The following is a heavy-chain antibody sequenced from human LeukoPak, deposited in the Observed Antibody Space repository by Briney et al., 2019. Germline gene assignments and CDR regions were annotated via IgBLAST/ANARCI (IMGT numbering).Heavy chain of an antibody. CDR1: GFTVRSNY. J-gene: IGHJ6*02. Sequence: AGGSLRLSCAASGFTVRSNYMSWVRQAPGKGLVWVSVIHSGGTTFYADSVKGRITISRDDSKNTLYLQMNSLRAEDTAVYYCARDRWPPLRGLYYYGMDVWGQGTTVTVSS. CDR2: IHSGGTT. V-gene: IGHV3-53*05. D-gene: IGHD3-10*01. CDR3: ARDRWPPLRGLYYYGMDV.